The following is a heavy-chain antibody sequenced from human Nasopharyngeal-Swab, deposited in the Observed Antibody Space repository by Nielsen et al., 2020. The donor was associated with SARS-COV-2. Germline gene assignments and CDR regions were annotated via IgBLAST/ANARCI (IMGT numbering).Heavy chain of an antibody. CDR3: ARSHSSGWYQD. V-gene: IGHV2-26*01. D-gene: IGHD6-19*01. CDR1: GFSLSNARMG. J-gene: IGHJ4*02. CDR2: SFSNDEK. Sequence: SGSTLVKPTETLTLTCTVSGFSLSNARMGVSWIRQPPGKALEWLAHSFSNDEKSYSTSLKSRLTISKDTSKSQVVLTMTNMDPVDTATYYCARSHSSGWYQDWGQGTLVTVSS.